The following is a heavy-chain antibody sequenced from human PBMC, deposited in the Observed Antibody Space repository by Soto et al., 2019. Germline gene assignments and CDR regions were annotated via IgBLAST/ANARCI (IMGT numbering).Heavy chain of an antibody. J-gene: IGHJ6*02. CDR3: ARVLKYYYNALDV. V-gene: IGHV4-4*02. CDR1: GDSISSTNW. CDR2: VYRTGTA. D-gene: IGHD6-6*01. Sequence: SETLSLTCAVSGDSISSTNWWSWVRQPPGKGLEWIGQVYRTGTANYNPSLKSRVTISLDKSKNKFSLNLNSVNAADTAVYYCARVLKYYYNALDVWGQGTTVTVSS.